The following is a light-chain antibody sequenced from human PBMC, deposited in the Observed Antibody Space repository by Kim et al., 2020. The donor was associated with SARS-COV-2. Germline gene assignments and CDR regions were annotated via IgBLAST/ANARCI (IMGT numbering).Light chain of an antibody. CDR1: HSILCNSNSSDY. J-gene: IGKJ2*01. Sequence: ATISCCCRHSILCNSNSSDYRAWYQQNQDQPPKLLFYWSSTRTSVVPDRCSGSGSGTDFTLTISSLQAEDVAFYYCQQYLRPWYTFGQGTKLEI. CDR3: QQYLRPWYT. V-gene: IGKV4-1*01. CDR2: WSS.